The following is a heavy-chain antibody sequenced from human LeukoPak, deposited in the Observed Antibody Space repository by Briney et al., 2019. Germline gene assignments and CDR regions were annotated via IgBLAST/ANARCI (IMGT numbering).Heavy chain of an antibody. J-gene: IGHJ4*02. V-gene: IGHV4-34*01. D-gene: IGHD3-22*01. CDR2: INHSGGT. Sequence: SETLSLTCAVYGGSFSGYYWSWIRQPPGKGLEWIGEINHSGGTNYNPSLKSRVTTSVDTSKNQFSLQLNSVTPEDTALYYCAREGGWLFHFWGQGTLVTVSS. CDR1: GGSFSGYY. CDR3: AREGGWLFHF.